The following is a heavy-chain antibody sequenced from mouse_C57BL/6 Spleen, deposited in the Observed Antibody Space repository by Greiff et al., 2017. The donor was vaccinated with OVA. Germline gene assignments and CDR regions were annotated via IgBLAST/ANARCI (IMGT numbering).Heavy chain of an antibody. J-gene: IGHJ4*01. CDR2: IYPGDGDT. CDR1: GYAFSSYW. CDR3: ARSSNYPYYAMDY. D-gene: IGHD2-5*01. V-gene: IGHV1-80*01. Sequence: VQLQQSGAEPVKPGASVKISCKASGYAFSSYWMNWVKQRPGKGLEWIGQIYPGDGDTNYNGKFKGKATLTADKSSSTAYMQLSSLTSEDSAVYFCARSSNYPYYAMDYWGQGTSVTVSS.